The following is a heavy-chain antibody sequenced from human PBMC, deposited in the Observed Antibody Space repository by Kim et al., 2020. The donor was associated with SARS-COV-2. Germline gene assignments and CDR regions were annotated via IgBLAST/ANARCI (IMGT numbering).Heavy chain of an antibody. CDR1: GFTFSNAW. D-gene: IGHD3-16*02. Sequence: GGSLRLSCAASGFTFSNAWMSWVRQAPGKGLEWVGRIQSKTDGGTTDYAAPVKGRFTISRDDSKNTLYLQMNSLKTEDTAVYYCTTGLAYYDYVWGSYRYGPIDYWGQGTLVTVSS. J-gene: IGHJ4*02. V-gene: IGHV3-15*01. CDR3: TTGLAYYDYVWGSYRYGPIDY. CDR2: IQSKTDGGTT.